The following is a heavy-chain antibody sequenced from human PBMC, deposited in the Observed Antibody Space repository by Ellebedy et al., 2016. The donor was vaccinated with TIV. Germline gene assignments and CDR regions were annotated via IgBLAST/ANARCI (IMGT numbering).Heavy chain of an antibody. CDR2: INHRGST. CDR1: GGAFSGYF. V-gene: IGHV4-34*01. J-gene: IGHJ4*02. D-gene: IGHD3-10*01. Sequence: SQTLSLTXAVEGGAFSGYFWSCIRQSPGKGLEWIGEINHRGSTNYNPSLKSRVTMSVDTTKKHISLRLSSVTAADTAVYYCGRVGDYYGSGSLDYWGRGTLVAVSS. CDR3: GRVGDYYGSGSLDY.